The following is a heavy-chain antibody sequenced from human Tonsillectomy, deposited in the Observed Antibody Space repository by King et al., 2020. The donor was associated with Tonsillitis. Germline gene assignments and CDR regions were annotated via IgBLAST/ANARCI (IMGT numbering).Heavy chain of an antibody. D-gene: IGHD2-2*01. CDR1: GYTFTDYG. Sequence: QLVQSGAEVKKPGASVKVSCKASGYTFTDYGINWVRQAPGQGLEWMGWISAYNGDTNYAQELQGRVTMTTDTSTSTAYMDLRSLRSDDTAVYYCARLIVVVPAATYYFDYWGQGTLVTVSS. CDR2: ISAYNGDT. J-gene: IGHJ4*02. CDR3: ARLIVVVPAATYYFDY. V-gene: IGHV1-18*04.